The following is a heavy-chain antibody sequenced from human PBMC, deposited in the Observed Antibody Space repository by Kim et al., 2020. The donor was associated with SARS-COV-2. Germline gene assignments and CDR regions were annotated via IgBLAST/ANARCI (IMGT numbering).Heavy chain of an antibody. D-gene: IGHD2-2*01. CDR2: INHSGST. V-gene: IGHV4-34*01. CDR1: GGSFSGYY. J-gene: IGHJ4*02. CDR3: ASHLPAAIGYLEN. Sequence: SETLSLTCAVYGGSFSGYYWSWIRQPPGKGLEWIGEINHSGSTNYNPSLKSRVTISLDTSKNQFSLKLSSVTAADTAVYYCASHLPAAIGYLENWGQGTLVTVSS.